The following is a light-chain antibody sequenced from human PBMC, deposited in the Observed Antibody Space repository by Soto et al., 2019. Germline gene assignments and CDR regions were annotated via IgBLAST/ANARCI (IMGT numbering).Light chain of an antibody. CDR2: EVS. J-gene: IGLJ1*01. Sequence: QSALTQPPSASGSPGQSVTFSCTGTLSDVGGQNFVSWYQQDPGKAPKLMIYEVSNRPSGVSNRFSGSKSANTASLTISGLQVEDEAEYYCSSHSSTATYVFGTGTKLTVL. V-gene: IGLV2-14*01. CDR3: SSHSSTATYV. CDR1: LSDVGGQNF.